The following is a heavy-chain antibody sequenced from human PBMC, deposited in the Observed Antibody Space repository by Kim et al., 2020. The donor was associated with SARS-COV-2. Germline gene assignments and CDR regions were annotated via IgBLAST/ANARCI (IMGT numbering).Heavy chain of an antibody. CDR3: AKVPDRSPYYYYYGMDV. V-gene: IGHV3-30*18. J-gene: IGHJ6*02. Sequence: VAVISYDGSNKYYADAGKGRFTHASNTSTNPRDLQMNSLRAEDTAVYYCAKVPDRSPYYYYYGMDVWGQGTTVTVSS. CDR2: ISYDGSNK.